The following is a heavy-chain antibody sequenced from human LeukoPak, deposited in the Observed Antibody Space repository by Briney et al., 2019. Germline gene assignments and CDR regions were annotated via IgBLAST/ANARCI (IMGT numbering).Heavy chain of an antibody. D-gene: IGHD3-9*01. CDR3: ARVPTYYDILTGYATIDY. CDR2: ISAYNGNT. V-gene: IGHV1-18*01. Sequence: GASVKVSCKASGYTFISYGISWVRQAPGQGLEWMGWISAYNGNTNYAQKLQGRVTMTTDTSTSTAYMELRSLRSDDTAVYYCARVPTYYDILTGYATIDYWGQGTLVTVSS. J-gene: IGHJ4*02. CDR1: GYTFISYG.